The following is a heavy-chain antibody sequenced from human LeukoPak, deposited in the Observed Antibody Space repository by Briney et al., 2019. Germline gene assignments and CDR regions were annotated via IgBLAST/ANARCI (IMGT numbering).Heavy chain of an antibody. J-gene: IGHJ4*02. V-gene: IGHV3-7*04. CDR2: IKQDGSEI. CDR1: GFNFNSYW. CDR3: ARARYGSGGHFFDF. D-gene: IGHD3-10*01. Sequence: GGSLRLSCAASGFNFNSYWMSWVRRAPGKGLECVANIKQDGSEIYFVDSVKGRFTISRDNAKSSLYLQMSSLRGEDTAVYYCARARYGSGGHFFDFWGQGALVTVSS.